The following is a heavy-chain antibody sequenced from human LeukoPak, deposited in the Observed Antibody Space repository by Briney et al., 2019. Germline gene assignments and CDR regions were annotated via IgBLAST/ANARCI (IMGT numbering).Heavy chain of an antibody. CDR1: SGSISSSSYY. V-gene: IGHV4-39*01. J-gene: IGHJ4*02. D-gene: IGHD3-10*01. Sequence: SETLSLTRAVSSGSISSSSYYWGWIRHPPGKGLECLGTIYYSGTTYYNPSLKSRVTISVDTSKNQFSLKLNSVTAADTAVYYCARVRLLWFGEPGTVDYWGQGTLVTVSS. CDR2: IYYSGTT. CDR3: ARVRLLWFGEPGTVDY.